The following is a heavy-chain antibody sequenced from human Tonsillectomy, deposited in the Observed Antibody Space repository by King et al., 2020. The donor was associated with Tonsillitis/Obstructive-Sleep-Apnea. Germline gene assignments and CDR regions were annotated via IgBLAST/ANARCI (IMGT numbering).Heavy chain of an antibody. Sequence: VQLVESGGGLVKPGGSLRLSCAASGFTFSNAWMSWVRQAPGKGLEWVGRIKSKTDGGTTDYAAPVKGRFTISRDDSKNTLNLQMNSLKTEDTAVYYCTTTLRFLEWWSDAFDIWGQGTMVTVSS. CDR3: TTTLRFLEWWSDAFDI. D-gene: IGHD3-3*01. J-gene: IGHJ3*02. CDR2: IKSKTDGGTT. V-gene: IGHV3-15*01. CDR1: GFTFSNAW.